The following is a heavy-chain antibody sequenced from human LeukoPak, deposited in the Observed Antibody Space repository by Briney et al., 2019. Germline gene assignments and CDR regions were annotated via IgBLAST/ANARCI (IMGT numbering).Heavy chain of an antibody. D-gene: IGHD3-22*01. CDR3: AKPSIPLTYYYDSSGYYEGYYFDY. Sequence: PGGSLRLSCAASGFTFSSYAMSWVRQAPGKGLGWVSAISGSGGSTYYADSVKGRFTISRDNSKNTLYLQMNSLRAEDTAVYYCAKPSIPLTYYYDSSGYYEGYYFDYWGQGTLVTVSS. V-gene: IGHV3-23*01. J-gene: IGHJ4*02. CDR2: ISGSGGST. CDR1: GFTFSSYA.